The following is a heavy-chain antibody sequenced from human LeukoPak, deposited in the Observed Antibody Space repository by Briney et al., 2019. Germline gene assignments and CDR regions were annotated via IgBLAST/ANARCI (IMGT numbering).Heavy chain of an antibody. CDR1: GFSFGNYY. D-gene: IGHD1-20*01. Sequence: QSGGSLRLSCAASGFSFGNYYMHWVSQASGKGLEWVSRIKSDGTNTNYADSVKGRFTISRDNAKNTLYLQMNSLRAEDTATYYCVRRSITGRTDYFDYWGQGILVTVSS. J-gene: IGHJ4*02. CDR2: IKSDGTNT. CDR3: VRRSITGRTDYFDY. V-gene: IGHV3-74*01.